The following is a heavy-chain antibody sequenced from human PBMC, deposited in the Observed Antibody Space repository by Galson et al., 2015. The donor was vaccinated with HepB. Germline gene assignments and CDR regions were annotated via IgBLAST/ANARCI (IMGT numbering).Heavy chain of an antibody. CDR1: GFTFSSYG. CDR2: ISYDGSNK. D-gene: IGHD6-19*01. J-gene: IGHJ4*02. V-gene: IGHV3-30*18. Sequence: SLRLSCAASGFTFSSYGMHWVRQAPGKGLEWVAVISYDGSNKYYADSVKGRFTISRDNSKNTLYLQMNSLRAEDTAVYYCAKDISSGWSQTPAHYYWGQGTLVTVSS. CDR3: AKDISSGWSQTPAHYY.